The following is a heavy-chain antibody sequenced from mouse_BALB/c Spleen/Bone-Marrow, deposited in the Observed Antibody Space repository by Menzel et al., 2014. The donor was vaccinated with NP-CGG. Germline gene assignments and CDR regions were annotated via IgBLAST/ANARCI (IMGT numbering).Heavy chain of an antibody. Sequence: QVQLQQSGTVLARPGASVKMSCKASGYTFTSYWMHWVKQRPGQGLEWIGYINPSTGYTEYNQKFKDKATLTADKSSSTGDMQLSSLTSEDSAVYFCARGRFAYWGQGTLVTVSA. CDR2: INPSTGYT. CDR3: ARGRFAY. CDR1: GYTFTSYW. V-gene: IGHV1-4*01. J-gene: IGHJ3*01.